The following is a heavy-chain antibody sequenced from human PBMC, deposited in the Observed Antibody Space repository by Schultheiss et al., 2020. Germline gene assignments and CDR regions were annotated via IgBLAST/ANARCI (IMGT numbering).Heavy chain of an antibody. D-gene: IGHD3-10*01. CDR2: IYHSGST. J-gene: IGHJ4*02. Sequence: SQTLSLTCAVSGGSISSGGYSWSWIRQPPGKGLEWIGYIYHSGSTYYNPSLQSRVTISVDTSKNQFSLKLSSVTAADTAVYYCAREMGSGSYPDYWGQGTLVTVSS. CDR1: GGSISSGGYS. V-gene: IGHV4-30-2*05. CDR3: AREMGSGSYPDY.